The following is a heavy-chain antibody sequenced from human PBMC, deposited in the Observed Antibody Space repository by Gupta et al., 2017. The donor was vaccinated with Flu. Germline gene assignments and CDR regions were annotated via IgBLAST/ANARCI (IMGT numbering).Heavy chain of an antibody. CDR2: ISGSGRTI. Sequence: EVQLAESGGGLVQPGGSLRLSCAASGFTFSNYEMNWVRQAPGKGLEWVLYISGSGRTIYYADSVKGRFTISRDNAKNSLYLQMNSLRAEDTAVYYCAKEGTTGNDAFDIWGQGTMVTVSS. CDR1: GFTFSNYE. D-gene: IGHD1-7*01. V-gene: IGHV3-48*03. CDR3: AKEGTTGNDAFDI. J-gene: IGHJ3*02.